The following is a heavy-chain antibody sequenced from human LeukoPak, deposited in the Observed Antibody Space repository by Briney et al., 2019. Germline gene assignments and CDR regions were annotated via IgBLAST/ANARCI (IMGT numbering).Heavy chain of an antibody. Sequence: GGSLRLSCAASGFTFDDYGMSWVRHAPGKGLEWVSGINWNGGSTGYADSVKGRFTISRDNAKNTLYLQMNSLRPEDTAVYYCAKDRRHSAASGYYSHDGFDIWGQGTMVSVSS. V-gene: IGHV3-20*04. J-gene: IGHJ3*02. D-gene: IGHD3-22*01. CDR2: INWNGGST. CDR3: AKDRRHSAASGYYSHDGFDI. CDR1: GFTFDDYG.